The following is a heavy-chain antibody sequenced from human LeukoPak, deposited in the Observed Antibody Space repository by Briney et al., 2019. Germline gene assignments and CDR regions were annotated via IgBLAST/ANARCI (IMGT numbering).Heavy chain of an antibody. J-gene: IGHJ3*02. CDR2: IYPGDSDT. D-gene: IGHD1-20*01. V-gene: IGHV5-51*01. Sequence: GESLKISCQGSGYSFTSYWIGWVRQMPGKGLEWMGIIYPGDSDTRYSPSFQGQVTISADKSISTAYLQWSSLKASDTAMYYCARSGSGYNWNHNSEGAFDIWGQGTMVTVSS. CDR3: ARSGSGYNWNHNSEGAFDI. CDR1: GYSFTSYW.